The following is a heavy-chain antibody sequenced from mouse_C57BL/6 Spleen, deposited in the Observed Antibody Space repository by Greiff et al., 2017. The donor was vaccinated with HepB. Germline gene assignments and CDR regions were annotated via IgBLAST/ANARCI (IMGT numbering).Heavy chain of an antibody. V-gene: IGHV1-80*01. CDR1: GYAFSSYW. D-gene: IGHD1-1*01. J-gene: IGHJ2*01. CDR2: IYPGDGDT. Sequence: VQLQESGAELVKPGASVKISCKASGYAFSSYWMNWVKQRPGKGLEWIGQIYPGDGDTNYNGKFKGKATLTADKSSSTAYMQLSSLTSEDSAVYVCARSGDGSSPFDYWGQATTLTVSS. CDR3: ARSGDGSSPFDY.